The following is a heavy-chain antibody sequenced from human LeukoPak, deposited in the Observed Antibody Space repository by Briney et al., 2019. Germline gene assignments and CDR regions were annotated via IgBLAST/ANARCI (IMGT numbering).Heavy chain of an antibody. Sequence: PGGSLRLSCAASGFTLSDHYMDWVRQAPGKGLEWLGRTGNKANSYTTQYAASVKGRFTISRDDSKNSLYLQMNSLKTEDTAVYYCAISSTHSSACCLDFSGQGTLVTVSS. D-gene: IGHD6-19*01. V-gene: IGHV3-72*01. CDR3: AISSTHSSACCLDF. CDR2: TGNKANSYTT. J-gene: IGHJ4*02. CDR1: GFTLSDHY.